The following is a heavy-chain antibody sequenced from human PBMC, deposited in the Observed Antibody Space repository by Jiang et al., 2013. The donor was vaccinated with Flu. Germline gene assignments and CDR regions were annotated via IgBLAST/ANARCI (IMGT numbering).Heavy chain of an antibody. CDR1: GFTVSSNY. J-gene: IGHJ4*02. CDR3: ARGFIAVAGPYFDN. D-gene: IGHD6-19*01. V-gene: IGHV3-53*01. Sequence: GFTVSSNYMSWVRQAPGKGLEWLSVIYSGGSTYYADSVKGRFTISRDNSKNTLYLQMNSLRAEDTAVYYCARGFIAVAGPYFDNWGQGILVTVSS. CDR2: IYSGGST.